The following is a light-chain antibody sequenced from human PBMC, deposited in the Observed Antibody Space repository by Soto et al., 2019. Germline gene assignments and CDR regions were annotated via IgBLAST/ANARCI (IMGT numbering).Light chain of an antibody. CDR3: QQYGRSPRT. J-gene: IGKJ1*01. V-gene: IGKV3-20*01. CDR1: QSVSSSY. CDR2: GAS. Sequence: EIVLTQSPGTLSLSPGERATLSCRASQSVSSSYLAWYQQKPGQAPRLVIYGASSRATGIPDRFSGSGSGTAFTLTISRLEPEDFAVYYCQQYGRSPRTFGQGTKVEIK.